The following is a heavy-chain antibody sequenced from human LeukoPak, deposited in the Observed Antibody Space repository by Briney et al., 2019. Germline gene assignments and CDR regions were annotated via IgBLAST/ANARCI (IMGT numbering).Heavy chain of an antibody. D-gene: IGHD5-18*01. J-gene: IGHJ2*01. CDR1: GYTFTDYY. V-gene: IGHV1-69-2*01. Sequence: ASVKVSCKGSGYTFTDYYMHWVQQAPGKGLEWMGLVDPEDGETVYAEKFQGRVTITADTSTDTAYMELSSLRSEDTAVYYCATPSYGKNWYFDLWGRGTLVTVSS. CDR3: ATPSYGKNWYFDL. CDR2: VDPEDGET.